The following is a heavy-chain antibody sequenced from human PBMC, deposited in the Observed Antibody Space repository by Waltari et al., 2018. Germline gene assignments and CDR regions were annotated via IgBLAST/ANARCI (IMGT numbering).Heavy chain of an antibody. J-gene: IGHJ5*02. CDR1: GFTFSSYW. CDR2: IKSDVSNT. Sequence: EVQLVESGGGLVQPGGSLRLSCAASGFTFSSYWMHWFRQAPGKGLVWVSRIKSDVSNTSYADSGKGRFTISRDNAKNTLYLQMNSLRAEDTAVYYCARERKEGPFDPWGQGTLVTVSS. V-gene: IGHV3-74*01. CDR3: ARERKEGPFDP.